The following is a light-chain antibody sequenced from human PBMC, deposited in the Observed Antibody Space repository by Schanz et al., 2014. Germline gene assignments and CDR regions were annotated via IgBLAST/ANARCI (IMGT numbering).Light chain of an antibody. CDR3: CSYAGSYSYV. Sequence: QSALTQPRSVSGSPGQSVTISCTGTNSDVGRYNYVSWYQQIPGKAPKFMIYDVNKRPSGVPDRFSGSKSGNTASLTISGLQAEDEADYYCCSYAGSYSYVFGTGTKLTVL. J-gene: IGLJ1*01. CDR2: DVN. V-gene: IGLV2-11*01. CDR1: NSDVGRYNY.